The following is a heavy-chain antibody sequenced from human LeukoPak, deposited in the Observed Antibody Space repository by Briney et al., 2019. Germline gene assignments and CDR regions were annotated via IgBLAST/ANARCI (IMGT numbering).Heavy chain of an antibody. D-gene: IGHD1-7*01. CDR3: AREDNWNYDY. CDR1: GYTFTDYY. J-gene: IGHJ4*02. CDR2: IHPNSGGT. V-gene: IGHV1-2*02. Sequence: ASVKVSCKASGYTFTDYYMHWVRQAPGQGLEWMGWIHPNSGGTNSAQNFQGRVTMTRDTSISTAYMELSSLRSDDTAVYYCAREDNWNYDYWGQGTLVTVSS.